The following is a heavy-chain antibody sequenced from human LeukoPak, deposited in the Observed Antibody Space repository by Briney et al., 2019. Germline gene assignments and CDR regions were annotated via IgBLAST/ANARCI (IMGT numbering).Heavy chain of an antibody. CDR3: ARIYHFRSASTYYFDY. V-gene: IGHV4-59*08. Sequence: SETLSLTCTVSGGSISSYYWSWLRQPPGKGLEWIGYIYYSGSTNYNPSLKSRVTISVDTSKNQFSLKLSSVTAADTAVYYCARIYHFRSASTYYFDYWGQGTLVTVSS. CDR2: IYYSGST. D-gene: IGHD2-2*01. J-gene: IGHJ4*02. CDR1: GGSISSYY.